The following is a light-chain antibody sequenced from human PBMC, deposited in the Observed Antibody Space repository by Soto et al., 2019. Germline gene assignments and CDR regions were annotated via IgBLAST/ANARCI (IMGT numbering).Light chain of an antibody. Sequence: QSVRTQPPSASGTPGQRVTISCSGSSSNIGSNYVYWYQQLPGTAPKLLIYRNNQRPSGVPDRFSGSKSGTSASLAISGLRSEDEADYYCAAWDDNLSAHHVFGPGTKVTVL. J-gene: IGLJ1*01. V-gene: IGLV1-47*01. CDR3: AAWDDNLSAHHV. CDR1: SSNIGSNY. CDR2: RNN.